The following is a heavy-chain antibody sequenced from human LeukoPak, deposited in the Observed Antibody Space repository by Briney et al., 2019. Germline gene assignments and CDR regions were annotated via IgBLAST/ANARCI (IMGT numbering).Heavy chain of an antibody. CDR2: ISSGGSTI. D-gene: IGHD6-19*01. Sequence: GSLRLSCAVSGFTFSDYYMSWIRQAPGKGLEWVSYISSGGSTISHADSVKGRFTISRDNAENSLYLQMNSLRAEDTAVYYCAKGSSGWIMDAFDIWGQGTMVTVSS. V-gene: IGHV3-11*01. J-gene: IGHJ3*02. CDR3: AKGSSGWIMDAFDI. CDR1: GFTFSDYY.